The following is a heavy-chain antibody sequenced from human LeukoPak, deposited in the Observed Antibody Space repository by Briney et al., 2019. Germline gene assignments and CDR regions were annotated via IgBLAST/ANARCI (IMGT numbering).Heavy chain of an antibody. J-gene: IGHJ4*02. V-gene: IGHV3-7*03. CDR3: AKVTDYGGNSGEFDY. CDR2: IKEDGSEK. D-gene: IGHD4-23*01. Sequence: GGSLRLSCAASGFTFSRYYMSWVRQAPGKGLEWVAKIKEDGSEKYYVDSVEGRFTISRDNANNALYLQMNSLRAEDTAVYYCAKVTDYGGNSGEFDYWGQGTLVTVSS. CDR1: GFTFSRYY.